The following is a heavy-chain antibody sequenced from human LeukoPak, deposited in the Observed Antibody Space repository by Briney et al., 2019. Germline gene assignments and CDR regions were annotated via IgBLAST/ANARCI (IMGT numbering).Heavy chain of an antibody. CDR1: GFTFSSYG. CDR3: AKENSVAGTFLVYYYYMDV. J-gene: IGHJ6*03. CDR2: IRYDGSNK. Sequence: GGSLRLSCAASGFTFSSYGMHWVRQAPGKGLEWVAFIRYDGSNKYYADSVKGRFTISRDNSKNTLYLQMNSLRAEDTAVYYCAKENSVAGTFLVYYYYMDVRGKGTTVTISS. D-gene: IGHD6-19*01. V-gene: IGHV3-30*02.